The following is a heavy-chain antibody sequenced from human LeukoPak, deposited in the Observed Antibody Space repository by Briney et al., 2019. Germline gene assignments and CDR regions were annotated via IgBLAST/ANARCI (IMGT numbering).Heavy chain of an antibody. CDR2: INPNSGGT. CDR3: ARDSERVVIFDY. J-gene: IGHJ4*02. D-gene: IGHD4-23*01. V-gene: IGHV1-2*02. Sequence: ASVKVSCKASGYTFTGYYMHWVRQAPGQGLEWMGWINPNSGGTNYAQKFQGRVTMTRDTSISTAYMELSRLRSDDTAVYYCARDSERVVIFDYWGQGTLVTVSS. CDR1: GYTFTGYY.